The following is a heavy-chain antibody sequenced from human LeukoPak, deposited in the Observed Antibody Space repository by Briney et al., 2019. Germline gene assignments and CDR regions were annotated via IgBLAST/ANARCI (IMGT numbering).Heavy chain of an antibody. D-gene: IGHD3-3*01. V-gene: IGHV4-4*02. CDR1: GGSVSSTNW. J-gene: IGHJ4*02. CDR3: AGEGGFYRPLDY. CDR2: VHLDGRT. Sequence: PSGTLSLICGVSGGSVSSTNWWTWVRQPPGKGLEWIGEVHLDGRTNYNPSLESRLTMSVDLSENHISLKLTSVTAADTAVYCAGEGGFYRPLDYSGQGTLVTVSS.